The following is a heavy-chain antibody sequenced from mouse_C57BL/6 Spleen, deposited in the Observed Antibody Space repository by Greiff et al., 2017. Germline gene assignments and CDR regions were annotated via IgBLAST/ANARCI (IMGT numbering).Heavy chain of an antibody. CDR3: ARGTHYANYYAMDY. D-gene: IGHD1-1*01. J-gene: IGHJ4*01. CDR2: FHPYNDDT. V-gene: IGHV1-47*01. Sequence: QVHVKQSGAELVKPGASVKMSCKASGYTFTTYPIEWMKQNHGKSLEWIGNFHPYNDDTKYNEKFKGKATLTVEKSSSTVYLELSRLTSDDSAVYYCARGTHYANYYAMDYWGQGTSVTVSS. CDR1: GYTFTTYP.